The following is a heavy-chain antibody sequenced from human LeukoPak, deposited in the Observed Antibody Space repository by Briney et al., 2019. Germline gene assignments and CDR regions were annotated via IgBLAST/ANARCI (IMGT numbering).Heavy chain of an antibody. CDR2: ISSSGETI. D-gene: IGHD6-13*01. V-gene: IGHV3-48*03. CDR1: GLTFGSYE. Sequence: GGSLRLSCAAAGLTFGSYEMYWVRQAPGKGLEWVSYISSSGETIYYADSVKGRFTISRDNANKSLYLRMSSLRVEDTAIYYCIPPAAGLRRTISTEYFQHWGQGALVTVSS. CDR3: IPPAAGLRRTISTEYFQH. J-gene: IGHJ1*01.